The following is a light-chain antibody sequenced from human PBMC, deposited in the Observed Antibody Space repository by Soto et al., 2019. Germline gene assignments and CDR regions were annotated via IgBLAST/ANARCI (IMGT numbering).Light chain of an antibody. CDR3: AGWDDSLSGVV. Sequence: QSVLTQPPSASGTPGQRVSISCSGSSSNIGSNYVYWYQQLPGTAPKLLIYRNNQRPSGVPDRFSVSKSGTSASLAISGLRSEDEADYYCAGWDDSLSGVVFGGGTKLTVL. CDR1: SSNIGSNY. J-gene: IGLJ2*01. V-gene: IGLV1-47*01. CDR2: RNN.